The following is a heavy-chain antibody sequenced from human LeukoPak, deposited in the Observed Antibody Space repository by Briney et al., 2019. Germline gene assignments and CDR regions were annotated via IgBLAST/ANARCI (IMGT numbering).Heavy chain of an antibody. D-gene: IGHD6-13*01. V-gene: IGHV3-7*04. CDR3: ARAWAAGEALDY. Sequence: GGSLRLSCAASGFTSGCCAMSWVRQAPGKGLEWVANIKQDGSEKYYVDSVKGRFTISRDNAKNSLHLQMNSLRAEDTAVYYCARAWAAGEALDYWGQGTLVTVSS. J-gene: IGHJ4*02. CDR2: IKQDGSEK. CDR1: GFTSGCCA.